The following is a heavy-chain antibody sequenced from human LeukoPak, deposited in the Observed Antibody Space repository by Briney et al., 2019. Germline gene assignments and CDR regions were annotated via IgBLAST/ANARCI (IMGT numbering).Heavy chain of an antibody. D-gene: IGHD3-16*01. V-gene: IGHV4-61*02. Sequence: PSETLSLTCTVSGASISSTRYYWGWIRQPAGKGLEWIGRIYTSGSTNYNPSLKSRVTMSVDTSKNQFSLKLSSVTAADTAVYYCARDRDSLGYYYMDVWGKGTTVTVSS. CDR1: GASISSTRYY. CDR3: ARDRDSLGYYYMDV. CDR2: IYTSGST. J-gene: IGHJ6*03.